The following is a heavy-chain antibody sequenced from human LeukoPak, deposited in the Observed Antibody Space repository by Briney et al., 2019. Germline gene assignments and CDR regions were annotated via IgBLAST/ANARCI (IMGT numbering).Heavy chain of an antibody. V-gene: IGHV3-48*03. CDR2: ISSSGSTI. J-gene: IGHJ4*02. Sequence: GESLRLSCAASGFTFSSYEMNWVRQAPGKGLEWVSYISSSGSTIYYADSVKGRFTISRDNAKNSLYLQMNSLRAEDTAVYYCARVGWLQFTFDYWGQGTLVTVSS. CDR1: GFTFSSYE. D-gene: IGHD5-24*01. CDR3: ARVGWLQFTFDY.